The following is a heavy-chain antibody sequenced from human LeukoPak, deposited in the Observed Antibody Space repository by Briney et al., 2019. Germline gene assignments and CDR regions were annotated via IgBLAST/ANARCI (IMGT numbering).Heavy chain of an antibody. CDR1: GYTFTSYY. CDR2: INPSGGST. J-gene: IGHJ3*02. V-gene: IGHV1-46*01. Sequence: ASVKVSCKASGYTFTSYYMHWVRQAPGQGLEWMGIINPSGGSTSYAQKFQGRVTMTRDTSTSTVYMGLSSLRSEDTAVYYCAREPTAVGAFDIWGQGTMVTVSS. D-gene: IGHD2-21*02. CDR3: AREPTAVGAFDI.